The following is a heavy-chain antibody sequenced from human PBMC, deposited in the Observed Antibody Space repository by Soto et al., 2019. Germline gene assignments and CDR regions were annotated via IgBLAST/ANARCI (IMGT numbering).Heavy chain of an antibody. V-gene: IGHV4-39*01. CDR1: GGSISSSSFH. J-gene: IGHJ5*02. CDR3: ARRERAAGTDWWFDP. D-gene: IGHD6-13*01. Sequence: QLQLQESGPGLVKPSETLSLTCTVSGGSISSSSFHWGWIRQPPGKGLEWIGSIYYSGSTYYSPSLKSRVTIAVDTSKNQFPQKLSSVTAADTAVYYCARRERAAGTDWWFDPWGQGTLVTVSS. CDR2: IYYSGST.